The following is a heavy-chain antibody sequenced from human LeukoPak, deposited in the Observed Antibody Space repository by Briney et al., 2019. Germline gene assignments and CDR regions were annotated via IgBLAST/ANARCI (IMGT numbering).Heavy chain of an antibody. J-gene: IGHJ6*03. Sequence: VKVSCKASGGTFSSYAISWVRQAPGQGLEWMGGIIPIFGTANYAQKFQGRVTITTDESTSTAYMELSSLRSEDTAVYYCAREDPRGKQLNYYYYMDVWGKGTTVTVSS. CDR3: AREDPRGKQLNYYYYMDV. V-gene: IGHV1-69*13. D-gene: IGHD6-13*01. CDR2: IIPIFGTA. CDR1: GGTFSSYA.